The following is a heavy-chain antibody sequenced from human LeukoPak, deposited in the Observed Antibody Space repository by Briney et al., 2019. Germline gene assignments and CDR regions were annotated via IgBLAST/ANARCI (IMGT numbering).Heavy chain of an antibody. J-gene: IGHJ4*02. CDR2: MNPNSGNT. CDR3: ARDRSDFGPGSGSYNY. V-gene: IGHV1-8*01. Sequence: GASVEVSCEASGYTFTSYDINWVRQATGQGLEWMGWMNPNSGNTGYAQKFQGRVTMTRNTSISTAYMELSSLRSEDTAVYYCARDRSDFGPGSGSYNYWGQGTLVTVSS. CDR1: GYTFTSYD. D-gene: IGHD3-10*01.